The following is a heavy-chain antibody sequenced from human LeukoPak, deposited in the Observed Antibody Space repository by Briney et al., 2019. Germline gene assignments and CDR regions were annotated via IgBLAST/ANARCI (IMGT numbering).Heavy chain of an antibody. CDR1: GGTFSSYA. Sequence: SVKVSCKASGGTFSSYAISWVRQAPGQGLEWMGGIIPIFGTANYAQKFQGRVTITADESTSTVYMELSSLRSEDTAVYYCARDALSWASIAAAGENWFDPWGQGTLVTVSS. CDR2: IIPIFGTA. J-gene: IGHJ5*02. D-gene: IGHD6-13*01. V-gene: IGHV1-69*13. CDR3: ARDALSWASIAAAGENWFDP.